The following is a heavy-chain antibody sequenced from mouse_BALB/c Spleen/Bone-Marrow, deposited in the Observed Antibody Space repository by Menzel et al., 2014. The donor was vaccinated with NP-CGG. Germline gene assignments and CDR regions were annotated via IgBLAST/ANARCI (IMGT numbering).Heavy chain of an antibody. CDR1: GFNIKDYY. CDR2: IDPENGDT. D-gene: IGHD2-5*01. Sequence: VQLQQSGAELVRSGASVKLSCTASGFNIKDYYMHWVKQRPEQGLEWIGWIDPENGDTEYAPKFQGKATMTADTSSNTAYLQLSSLTSEDTAVYYCNSNYYAMDYWGQGTSVTVSS. V-gene: IGHV14-4*02. CDR3: NSNYYAMDY. J-gene: IGHJ4*01.